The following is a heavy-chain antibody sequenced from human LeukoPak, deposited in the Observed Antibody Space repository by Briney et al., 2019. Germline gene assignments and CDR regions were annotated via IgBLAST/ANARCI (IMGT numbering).Heavy chain of an antibody. D-gene: IGHD6-13*01. V-gene: IGHV7-4-1*02. CDR2: INTNTGNP. CDR1: GYTFTTFG. J-gene: IGHJ3*02. CDR3: AKDPPYTSTWPDALDS. Sequence: ASVKVSCKASGYTFTTFGINWLRQAPGQGLEWMGWINTNTGNPTYAQGFTGRLVFSLDTSVSTAYLEISSLKAEDTAVYFCAKDPPYTSTWPDALDSWGQGTMVTVSS.